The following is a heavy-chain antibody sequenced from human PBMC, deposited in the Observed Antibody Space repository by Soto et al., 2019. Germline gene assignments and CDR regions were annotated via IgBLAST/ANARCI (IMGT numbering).Heavy chain of an antibody. D-gene: IGHD3-16*01. V-gene: IGHV3-23*01. CDR1: GFTFSSYA. CDR2: TSGSGSGT. CDR3: AKDQRWGGGPIDC. J-gene: IGHJ4*02. Sequence: PGGSLRLSCSASGFTFSSYALSWVRQAPGKGLEWVSATSGSGSGTYYADSVKGRFTISRDNSINTLHLQMNSLRADDTAVYYCAKDQRWGGGPIDCWGLGTLVTVSS.